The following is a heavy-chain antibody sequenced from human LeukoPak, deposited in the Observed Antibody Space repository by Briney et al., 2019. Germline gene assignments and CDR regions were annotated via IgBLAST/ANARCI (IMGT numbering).Heavy chain of an antibody. CDR1: GGSISSGGYY. CDR3: ARHRRDGYTLVVEFFDY. D-gene: IGHD5-24*01. J-gene: IGHJ4*02. V-gene: IGHV4-30-2*01. CDR2: IYHSGST. Sequence: PSQTLSLTCTVSGGSISSGGYYWSWIRQPPGKGLEWIGYIYHSGSTYYNPSLKSRVTISVDTSKNQFSLKLSSVTAADTAVYYCARHRRDGYTLVVEFFDYWGQGTLVTVSS.